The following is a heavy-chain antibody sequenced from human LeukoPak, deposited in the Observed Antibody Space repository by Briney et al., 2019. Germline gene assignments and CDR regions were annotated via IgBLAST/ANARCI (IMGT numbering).Heavy chain of an antibody. J-gene: IGHJ4*02. Sequence: GGSLRLSCAASGFTFSSSAMSWVRQAPGKGLEWVSGFRYSGNSTYYADSVKGRFTISRDNSKNTLYLQMNSLRAEDTAVYYCARSLGMSSGYDLDYWGQGTLVTVSS. V-gene: IGHV3-23*01. CDR1: GFTFSSSA. D-gene: IGHD5-12*01. CDR3: ARSLGMSSGYDLDY. CDR2: FRYSGNST.